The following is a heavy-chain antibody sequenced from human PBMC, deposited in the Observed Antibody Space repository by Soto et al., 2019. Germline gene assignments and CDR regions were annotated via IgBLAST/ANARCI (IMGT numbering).Heavy chain of an antibody. V-gene: IGHV1-18*01. CDR2: ISAYNGNT. Sequence: QVQLVQSGAEVKKPGASVKVSCKASGYTFTSYGISWVRQAPGQGLEWMGWISAYNGNTNYAQNLQGRVTMTPDTSTSKAYMELRSLRSDDTAVYYCARGRWGDSSDCYFDYWGQGTLVTVSS. J-gene: IGHJ4*02. D-gene: IGHD3-22*01. CDR3: ARGRWGDSSDCYFDY. CDR1: GYTFTSYG.